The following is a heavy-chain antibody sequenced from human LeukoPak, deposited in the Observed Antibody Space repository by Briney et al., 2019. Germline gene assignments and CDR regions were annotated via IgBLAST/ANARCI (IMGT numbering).Heavy chain of an antibody. CDR3: AKNYGPGNAFYDY. J-gene: IGHJ4*02. CDR2: IDGSGRYI. Sequence: GGSLRLSCAASGFSFSTYAMTWVRQAPGRGLEWVSAIDGSGRYIYYRDSVQGRFTNSRDNSKNTLFLQMNSLTAEDSVVYYCAKNYGPGNAFYDYWGQGVLVTVSS. V-gene: IGHV3-23*01. CDR1: GFSFSTYA. D-gene: IGHD3-10*01.